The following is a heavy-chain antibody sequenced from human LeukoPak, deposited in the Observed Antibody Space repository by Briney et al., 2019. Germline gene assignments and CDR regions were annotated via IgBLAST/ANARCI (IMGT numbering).Heavy chain of an antibody. J-gene: IGHJ6*02. CDR2: INPSGGST. CDR1: GYSFTSYY. Sequence: ASVTVSCKATGYSFTSYYMHWVRQAPGQGLEWMGRINPSGGSTSYVQKFQGRVTMTRDTSTSTVYMELSSLRSEDTAVYYCARVSGSYGMDVWGQGTMVTVTS. D-gene: IGHD3-10*01. CDR3: ARVSGSYGMDV. V-gene: IGHV1-46*01.